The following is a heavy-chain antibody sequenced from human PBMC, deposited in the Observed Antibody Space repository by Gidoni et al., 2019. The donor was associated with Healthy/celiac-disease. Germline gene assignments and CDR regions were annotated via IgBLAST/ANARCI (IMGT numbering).Heavy chain of an antibody. CDR2: IYPGDSDT. Sequence: EVQLVQSGAEVKKPGESLKLSCKGSGYSFTSYWIGWVRQMPGKGLEWRGIIYPGDSDTRYSPSFQGQVTISADKSISTAYLQWSSLKASDTAMYYCASNYGGNSERRKNYYYYMDVWGKGTTVTVSS. V-gene: IGHV5-51*01. J-gene: IGHJ6*03. CDR3: ASNYGGNSERRKNYYYYMDV. CDR1: GYSFTSYW. D-gene: IGHD4-17*01.